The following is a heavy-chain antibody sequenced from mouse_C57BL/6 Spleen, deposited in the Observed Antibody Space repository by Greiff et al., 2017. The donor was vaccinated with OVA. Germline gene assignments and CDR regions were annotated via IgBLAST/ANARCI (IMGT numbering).Heavy chain of an antibody. CDR2: IYPGSGST. CDR1: GYTFTSYW. D-gene: IGHD2-4*01. Sequence: QVQLQQPGAELVKPGASVKMSCKASGYTFTSYWITWVKQRPGQGLEWIGDIYPGSGSTNYNEKFKSKATLTVDTSSSTAYMQLSSLTSEDSAVYYCARREDYEAWFAYWGQGTLVTVTA. J-gene: IGHJ3*01. V-gene: IGHV1-55*01. CDR3: ARREDYEAWFAY.